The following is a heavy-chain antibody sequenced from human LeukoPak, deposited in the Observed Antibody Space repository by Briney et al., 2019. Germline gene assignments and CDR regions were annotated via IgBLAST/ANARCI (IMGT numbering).Heavy chain of an antibody. CDR2: IYHRGTT. CDR3: ATYFYGDYAVYYFDY. D-gene: IGHD4-17*01. J-gene: IGHJ4*02. V-gene: IGHV4-4*02. Sequence: SETLSLTCGVYGTSIMSSHWWSWARQPPGKGLEWIGEIYHRGTTNYNPSLKGRVTMLLDISNNQISLHLTSVTAADTAVYYCATYFYGDYAVYYFDYWGQGTLVTVSS. CDR1: GTSIMSSHW.